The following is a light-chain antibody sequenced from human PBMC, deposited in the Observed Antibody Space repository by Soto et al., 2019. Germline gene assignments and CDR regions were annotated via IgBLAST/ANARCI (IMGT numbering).Light chain of an antibody. V-gene: IGKV1-39*01. CDR1: QNIGTY. Sequence: DIQMTQSPSSLSASVGDRVTITCRASQNIGTYLNWYQQKPGKAPTVLIYTASTLQSGVTSRFSGSGSGTDFTLTINSLQPEDSATYYCHQSYSSLVYTFGPGTKVDIK. J-gene: IGKJ2*01. CDR2: TAS. CDR3: HQSYSSLVYT.